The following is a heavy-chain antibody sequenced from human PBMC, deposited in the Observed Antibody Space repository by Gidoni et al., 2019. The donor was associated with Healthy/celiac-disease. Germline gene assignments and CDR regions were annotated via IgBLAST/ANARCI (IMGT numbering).Heavy chain of an antibody. Sequence: QVQLQQWGAGLLKPSETLSLTCAVYGGSFSGYSWSWIRQPPGKGLEWIGEINHSGSTNYNPSLKSRVTISVDTSKNQFSLKLSPVTAADTAVYYCARGRRGYYGSGSYYNAYYFDYWGQGTLVTVSS. J-gene: IGHJ4*02. D-gene: IGHD3-10*01. CDR1: GGSFSGYS. CDR3: ARGRRGYYGSGSYYNAYYFDY. CDR2: INHSGST. V-gene: IGHV4-34*01.